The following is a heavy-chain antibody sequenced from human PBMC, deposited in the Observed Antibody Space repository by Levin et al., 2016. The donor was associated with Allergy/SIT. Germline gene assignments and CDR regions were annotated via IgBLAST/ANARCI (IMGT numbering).Heavy chain of an antibody. CDR2: ISSSSSTI. CDR1: GFTFSSYS. V-gene: IGHV3-48*01. CDR3: ARVDSSWYGGSLGFDY. J-gene: IGHJ4*02. D-gene: IGHD6-13*01. Sequence: GGSLRLSCAASGFTFSSYSMNWVRQAPGKGLEWVSYISSSSSTIYYADSVKGRFTISRDNAKNSLYLQMNSLRAEDTAVYYCARVDSSWYGGSLGFDYWGQGTLVTVSS.